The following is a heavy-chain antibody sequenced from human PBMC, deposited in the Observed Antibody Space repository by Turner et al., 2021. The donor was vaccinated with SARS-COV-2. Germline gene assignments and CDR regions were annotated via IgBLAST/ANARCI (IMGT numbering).Heavy chain of an antibody. D-gene: IGHD3-10*01. J-gene: IGHJ5*02. CDR2: IYTSGNTVGIP. V-gene: IGHV4-61*02. CDR3: AKAVPGSGWFDP. CDR1: GGSITRGSSF. Sequence: QVKLQESGPGLLKPSQTLSLTCTVSGGSITRGSSFWNWIRQPAGRGLEWIGRIYTSGNTVGIPDYNPSLKSRVSISVDSSKNQFSLKLTSVTAADTAVYHCAKAVPGSGWFDPWGQGSLVTVSS.